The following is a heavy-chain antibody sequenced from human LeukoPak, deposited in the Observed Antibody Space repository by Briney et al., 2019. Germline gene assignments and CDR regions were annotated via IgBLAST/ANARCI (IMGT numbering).Heavy chain of an antibody. V-gene: IGHV1-18*01. D-gene: IGHD3-22*01. CDR2: ISAYNGNT. Sequence: GASVKVSCKASGYTFTSYGISWVRQAPGQGLEWMGWISAYNGNTNYAQKLQGRVTMTTDTSTSTAYMELRSLRSDDTAVYYCARDRSLHYYDSSGDDYWGQGTLVTVSS. CDR3: ARDRSLHYYDSSGDDY. J-gene: IGHJ4*02. CDR1: GYTFTSYG.